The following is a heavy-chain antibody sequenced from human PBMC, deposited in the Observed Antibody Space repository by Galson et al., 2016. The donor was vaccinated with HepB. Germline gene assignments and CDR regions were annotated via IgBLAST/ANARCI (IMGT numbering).Heavy chain of an antibody. Sequence: SVKVSCKASGYTFTTYGLHWVRQAPGQRLEWMGLINADNGDTKSSQKFRGRVTFTRDTSASTAYMELSSLTSEDTAVYSCARDRDAGTFEYWGQGTLVTVSS. D-gene: IGHD1/OR15-1a*01. J-gene: IGHJ4*02. V-gene: IGHV1-3*01. CDR1: GYTFTTYG. CDR3: ARDRDAGTFEY. CDR2: INADNGDT.